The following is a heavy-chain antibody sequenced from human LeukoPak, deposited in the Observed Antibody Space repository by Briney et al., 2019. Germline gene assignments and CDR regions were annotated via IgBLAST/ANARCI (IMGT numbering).Heavy chain of an antibody. V-gene: IGHV3-30*03. CDR1: GFTFRSFG. J-gene: IGHJ4*02. CDR3: ARDITGSWSIDY. Sequence: PGGSLRLSCEASGFTFRSFGMSWVRQAPGKGLEWVAVISYDGRNKYHADSVTGRFTISRDNSKNTLYLQMNSLRAEDTAVYYCARDITGSWSIDYWGQGTLITVSS. D-gene: IGHD6-13*01. CDR2: ISYDGRNK.